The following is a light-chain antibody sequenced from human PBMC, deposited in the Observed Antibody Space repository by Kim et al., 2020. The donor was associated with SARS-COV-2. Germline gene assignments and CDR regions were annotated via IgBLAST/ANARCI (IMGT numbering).Light chain of an antibody. CDR3: SSYTSSSTWV. Sequence: GQSFPISCTGTSSDVGGYNYVSWYQQHPGKAPILMFYVVSQRPSGVSNRFSGSKSGNTASLTISGLQAEDEADYYGSSYTSSSTWVFGGGTQLTVL. V-gene: IGLV2-14*04. J-gene: IGLJ3*02. CDR2: VVS. CDR1: SSDVGGYNY.